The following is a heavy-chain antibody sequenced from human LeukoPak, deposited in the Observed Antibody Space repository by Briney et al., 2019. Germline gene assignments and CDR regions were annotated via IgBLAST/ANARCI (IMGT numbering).Heavy chain of an antibody. V-gene: IGHV3-21*01. Sequence: GGSLRLSCAASGFTFSTYWMSWVRQAPGKGLEWVSSISSSSSYIYYADSVKGRFTISRDNAKNSLYLQMNSLRAEDTAVYYCAREMGGYYYYGMDVWGQGTTVTVSS. CDR3: AREMGGYYYYGMDV. CDR2: ISSSSSYI. D-gene: IGHD3-16*01. J-gene: IGHJ6*02. CDR1: GFTFSTYW.